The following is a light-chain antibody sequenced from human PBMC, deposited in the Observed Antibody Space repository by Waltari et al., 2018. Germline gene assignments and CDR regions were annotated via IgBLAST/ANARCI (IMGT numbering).Light chain of an antibody. CDR3: CSYVGSNNDV. CDR2: EVT. Sequence: QSALTQPPSASGSPGQSVTISCTGTSSDIGGYNYVSWYQQHPGKFPKLMIYEVTKRPSWVPDRFSGSKSGNTASLTVSGLQAEDEADYYCCSYVGSNNDVFGGGTKLTVL. CDR1: SSDIGGYNY. J-gene: IGLJ3*02. V-gene: IGLV2-8*01.